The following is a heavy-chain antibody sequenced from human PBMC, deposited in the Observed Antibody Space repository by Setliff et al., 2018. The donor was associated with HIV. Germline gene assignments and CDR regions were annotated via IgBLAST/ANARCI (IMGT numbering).Heavy chain of an antibody. CDR2: IYYSGTT. V-gene: IGHV4-39*01. D-gene: IGHD3-22*01. Sequence: SETLSLTCTVSGASVNSNNYYWGWIRQPPGKGLEWIASIYYSGTTYYNPSLKSRVTISVDTSKNQFSLKLSSVTAADTAMYYCARGPPLIVAEEDYWGQGTLVTVSS. CDR1: GASVNSNNYY. CDR3: ARGPPLIVAEEDY. J-gene: IGHJ4*02.